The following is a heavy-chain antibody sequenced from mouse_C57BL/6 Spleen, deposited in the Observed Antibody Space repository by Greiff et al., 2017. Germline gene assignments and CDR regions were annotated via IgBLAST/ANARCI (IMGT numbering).Heavy chain of an antibody. CDR1: GYAFTNYL. CDR3: AYDYDGGFAY. D-gene: IGHD2-4*01. CDR2: INPGSGGT. V-gene: IGHV1-54*01. J-gene: IGHJ3*01. Sequence: VKLMESGAELVRPGTSVKVSCKASGYAFTNYLIEWVKQRPGQGLEWIGVINPGSGGTNYNEKFKGKATLTADKSSSTAYMQLSSLTSEDSAVYFCAYDYDGGFAYWGQGTLVTVSA.